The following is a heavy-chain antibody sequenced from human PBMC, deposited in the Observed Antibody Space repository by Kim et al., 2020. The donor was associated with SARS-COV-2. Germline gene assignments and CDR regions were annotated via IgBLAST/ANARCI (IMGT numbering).Heavy chain of an antibody. CDR3: AREAMGSSSLAWFDT. CDR1: GYSISSGYY. J-gene: IGHJ5*02. CDR2: IYHSGST. V-gene: IGHV4-38-2*02. Sequence: SETLSLTCTVSGYSISSGYYWGWIRQPPGKGLEWIGSIYHSGSTYYNPSLKSRVTISVDTSKNQFSLKLSSVTAADTAVYYCAREAMGSSSLAWFDTWGQGTLVTVSS. D-gene: IGHD6-6*01.